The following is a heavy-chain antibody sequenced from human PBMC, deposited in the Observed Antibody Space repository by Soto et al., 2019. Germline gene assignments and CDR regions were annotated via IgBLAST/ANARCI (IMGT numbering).Heavy chain of an antibody. J-gene: IGHJ4*02. V-gene: IGHV4-59*08. D-gene: IGHD2-2*01. Sequence: SETLSLTCTVSGGSISGYYWSWIRQPPGKGLEWIGYIYYSGSTNYNPSLKSRVTISVDTSKNQISLKLSSVTAADTAVYYCARLEFCTNTSCYPDYWGQGTQVTVSS. CDR3: ARLEFCTNTSCYPDY. CDR2: IYYSGST. CDR1: GGSISGYY.